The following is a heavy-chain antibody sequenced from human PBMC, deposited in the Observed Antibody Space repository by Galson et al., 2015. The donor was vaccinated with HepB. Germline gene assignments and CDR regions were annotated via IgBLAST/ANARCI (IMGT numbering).Heavy chain of an antibody. CDR1: GYKFTSYY. CDR2: INPSGGST. CDR3: ARGVLLWDGPDY. Sequence: SVKVSCKASGYKFTSYYMHWVRQAPGQGLEWMGIINPSGGSTDHAQKFRGRLTMTRDTSTSTVFMELSSLRSEDTAVYHCARGVLLWDGPDYWGQGTLVTVSS. V-gene: IGHV1-46*01. D-gene: IGHD3-10*01. J-gene: IGHJ4*02.